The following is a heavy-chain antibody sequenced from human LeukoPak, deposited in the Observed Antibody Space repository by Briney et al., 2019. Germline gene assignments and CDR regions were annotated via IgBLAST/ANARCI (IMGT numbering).Heavy chain of an antibody. CDR3: ARTQSSSGFRDFDY. Sequence: GGSLRLSCAASGFTFSSYGMHWVRQAPGKGLEWVAFIRYDGSNKYYADSVKGRFTISRDNSKNTLYLQMNSLRAEDTAVYYCARTQSSSGFRDFDYWGQGTLVTVSS. CDR1: GFTFSSYG. D-gene: IGHD6-13*01. J-gene: IGHJ4*02. V-gene: IGHV3-30*02. CDR2: IRYDGSNK.